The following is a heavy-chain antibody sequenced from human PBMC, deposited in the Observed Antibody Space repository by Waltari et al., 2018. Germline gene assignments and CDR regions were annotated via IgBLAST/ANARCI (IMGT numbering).Heavy chain of an antibody. Sequence: EVQLVESGGGLVQPGGSLRLSCAASGSTLRSYSMNWVRQAPGKGLEWVSYISSSSSTIYYADSVKGRFTISRDNAKNSLYLQMNSLRAEDTAVYYCASLHNWYFDLWGRGTLVTVSS. J-gene: IGHJ2*01. CDR2: ISSSSSTI. V-gene: IGHV3-48*01. CDR1: GSTLRSYS. CDR3: ASLHNWYFDL.